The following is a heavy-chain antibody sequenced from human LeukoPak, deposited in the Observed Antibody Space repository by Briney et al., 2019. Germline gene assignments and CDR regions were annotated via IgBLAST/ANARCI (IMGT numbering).Heavy chain of an antibody. V-gene: IGHV3-23*01. CDR3: AKDTTAWWYHRAYMNV. J-gene: IGHJ6*03. CDR1: GFSLSTYA. CDR2: ISGSGDKT. D-gene: IGHD2-15*01. Sequence: GGSLRLSCAASGFSLSTYALSWVRRAPGGGLEWVAAISGSGDKTYHADSVKRRFTISKDNSENRLSLQMDSLRAEDTAVYFCAKDTTAWWYHRAYMNVWGKGTTVTVSS.